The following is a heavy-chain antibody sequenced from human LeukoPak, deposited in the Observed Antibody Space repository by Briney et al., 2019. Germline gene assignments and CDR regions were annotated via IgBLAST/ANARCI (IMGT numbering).Heavy chain of an antibody. CDR2: ITSKSNYI. CDR1: GFTFSVYS. J-gene: IGHJ6*03. CDR3: TSGLIAIESDNNLYQYMDV. Sequence: GGSLRLSCSGSGFTFSVYSMNWVRQAPGKGLEWVSSITSKSNYIYYADSVKGRFTISRDNAMNSVFLQLNSLRAEDSAVYYCTSGLIAIESDNNLYQYMDVWGKATTATVSS. V-gene: IGHV3-21*01. D-gene: IGHD2-21*01.